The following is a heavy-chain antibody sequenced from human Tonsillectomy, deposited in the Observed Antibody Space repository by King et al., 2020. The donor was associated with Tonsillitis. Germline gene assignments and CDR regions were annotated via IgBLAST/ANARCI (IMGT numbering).Heavy chain of an antibody. V-gene: IGHV4-4*02. CDR1: GGSIISNNW. CDR3: ARDPERVTTFGVPLGYMDV. J-gene: IGHJ6*03. CDR2: IYHTGTT. D-gene: IGHD3-3*01. Sequence: QLQLQESGPGLVKPSGTLSLTCVVSGGSIISNNWWSWVRQAPGRGLEWIAEIYHTGTTYYNPSLKSRVTISIDKSKNYVSLNLSSVTAADTAVYYCARDPERVTTFGVPLGYMDVWGKGTTVTVSS.